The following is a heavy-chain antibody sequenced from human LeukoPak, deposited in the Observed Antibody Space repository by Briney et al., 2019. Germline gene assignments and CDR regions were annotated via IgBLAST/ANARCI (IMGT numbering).Heavy chain of an antibody. D-gene: IGHD2-15*01. V-gene: IGHV1-18*01. Sequence: ASVKVSCKASGYTFTSYGISWVRQAPGQGLEWMGWISAYNGSTNYAQKLQGRVTMTTDTSTSTAYMELRSLRSDDTAVYYCARDVCSGGSCYSNWFDPWGQGTLVTVSS. CDR2: ISAYNGST. J-gene: IGHJ5*02. CDR1: GYTFTSYG. CDR3: ARDVCSGGSCYSNWFDP.